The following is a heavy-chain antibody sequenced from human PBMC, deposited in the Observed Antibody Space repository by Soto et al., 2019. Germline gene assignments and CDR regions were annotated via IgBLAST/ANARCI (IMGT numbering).Heavy chain of an antibody. J-gene: IGHJ3*02. Sequence: GGSLRLSCAASGFTFSSYGMHWVRQAPGKGLEWVAVIWYDGSNKYYADSVKGRFTISRDNSKNTLYLQMNSLRAEDTAVYYCATPHYYDSIGYGAFDIWGQWTLVTV. CDR2: IWYDGSNK. V-gene: IGHV3-33*01. CDR1: GFTFSSYG. CDR3: ATPHYYDSIGYGAFDI. D-gene: IGHD3-22*01.